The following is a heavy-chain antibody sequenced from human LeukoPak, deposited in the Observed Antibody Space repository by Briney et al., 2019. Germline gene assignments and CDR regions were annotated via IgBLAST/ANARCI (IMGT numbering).Heavy chain of an antibody. CDR1: GFTFTSSA. Sequence: SVKVSCKASGFTFTSSAMQWVRQARGQRLEWIGWIVVGSGNTNYAQKFQERVTITRDMSTGTAYMELSSLRSEDTAVYYCAADFQGFWSGYYTGNAFDIWGQGTMVTVSS. CDR3: AADFQGFWSGYYTGNAFDI. J-gene: IGHJ3*02. D-gene: IGHD3-3*01. CDR2: IVVGSGNT. V-gene: IGHV1-58*02.